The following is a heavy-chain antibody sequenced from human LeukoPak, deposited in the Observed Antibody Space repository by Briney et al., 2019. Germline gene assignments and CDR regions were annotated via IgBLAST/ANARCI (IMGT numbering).Heavy chain of an antibody. CDR3: ARAHIPLRYFDWLFRGGVDP. Sequence: EASVKVSCKASGYTFTGYYMHWVRQAPGQGLEWMGWINPNSGGTNYAQKFQGRVTMTRDTSISTAYMELSRLRSDDTAVYYCARAHIPLRYFDWLFRGGVDPWGQGTLVTVSS. J-gene: IGHJ5*02. V-gene: IGHV1-2*02. CDR2: INPNSGGT. D-gene: IGHD3-9*01. CDR1: GYTFTGYY.